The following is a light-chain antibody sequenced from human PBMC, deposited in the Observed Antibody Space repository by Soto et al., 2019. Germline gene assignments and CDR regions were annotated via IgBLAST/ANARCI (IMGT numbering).Light chain of an antibody. J-gene: IGKJ5*01. V-gene: IGKV3-11*01. CDR2: GAS. Sequence: EIVLTQSPGTLSLSPGERATLSCSASQSVSSHLAWYQRRPGQAPRLLIYGASSRATGIPDRFSGSGSGTDFTLTISSLEPEDFAVYYCQQRSNWPAITFGQGTRLEIK. CDR1: QSVSSH. CDR3: QQRSNWPAIT.